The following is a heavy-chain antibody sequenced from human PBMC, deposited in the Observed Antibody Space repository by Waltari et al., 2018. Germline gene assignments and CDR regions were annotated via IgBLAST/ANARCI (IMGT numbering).Heavy chain of an antibody. J-gene: IGHJ5*02. D-gene: IGHD2-2*01. Sequence: QVQLQESGPGLVKPSETLSLTCTVSGGSISSHYWSWIRQPPGKGLEWIGYIYYSGSTNCNPSLKSRVNISVDTSKNQFSLKLSSVTAADTAVYYCARANKKDIVVVPAAMHWFDPWGQGTLVTVSS. CDR1: GGSISSHY. CDR3: ARANKKDIVVVPAAMHWFDP. CDR2: IYYSGST. V-gene: IGHV4-59*11.